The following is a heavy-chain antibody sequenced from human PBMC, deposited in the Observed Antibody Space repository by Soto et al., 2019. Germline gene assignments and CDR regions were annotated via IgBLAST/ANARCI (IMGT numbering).Heavy chain of an antibody. CDR1: GYSLTSYW. D-gene: IGHD5-12*01. CDR2: IYPGDSDT. V-gene: IGHV5-51*01. CDR3: ARMGVATISYFDY. Sequence: GASLRSSCKRSGYSLTSYWIGWVRQMPGKGLEWMGIIYPGDSDTRYSPSFQGQVTISADKSISTAYLQWSSLKASDTAMYYCARMGVATISYFDYWGQGTLVTVSS. J-gene: IGHJ4*02.